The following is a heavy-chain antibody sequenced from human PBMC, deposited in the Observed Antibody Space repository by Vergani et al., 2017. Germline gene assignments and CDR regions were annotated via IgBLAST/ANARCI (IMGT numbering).Heavy chain of an antibody. CDR1: GGTFSSYT. V-gene: IGHV1-69*02. Sequence: QVQLVQSGAEVKKPGSSVKVSCKASGGTFSSYTISWVRQAPGQGLEWMGRIIPILGIANYAQKVQGRVTIAADKSTSTAYMELSSLRSEDTAVYYCARVSSGYYYFDYWGQGTLVTVSS. D-gene: IGHD3-22*01. CDR2: IIPILGIA. CDR3: ARVSSGYYYFDY. J-gene: IGHJ4*02.